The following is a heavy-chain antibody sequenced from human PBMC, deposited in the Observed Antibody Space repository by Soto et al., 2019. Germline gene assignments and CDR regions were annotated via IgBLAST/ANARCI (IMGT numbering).Heavy chain of an antibody. D-gene: IGHD3-16*01. CDR1: GGSISSSNW. V-gene: IGHV4-4*02. Sequence: QVQLQESGPGLVKPSGTLSLTCAVSGGSISSSNWWSWVRQPPGKGLEWIGEIYHSGSTNYNPSLKSRVTISVDKPKNQFSLKLSSVTAADTAVYYCARDFGVINTRGAFDIWGQGTMVTVSS. J-gene: IGHJ3*02. CDR2: IYHSGST. CDR3: ARDFGVINTRGAFDI.